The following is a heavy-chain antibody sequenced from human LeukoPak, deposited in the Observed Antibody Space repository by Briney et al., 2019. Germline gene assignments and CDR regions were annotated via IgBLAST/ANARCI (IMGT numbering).Heavy chain of an antibody. V-gene: IGHV4-59*01. D-gene: IGHD6-6*01. Sequence: SETLSLTCSVSVVSISNYYWSWIRQPPGKGLEWIAFIYYDGTTNYNPSLKSRATISVDTSKNQYSLNLISVTPADTAVYYCARGGASSKFFDAWGQGILVTVSS. CDR2: IYYDGTT. CDR3: ARGGASSKFFDA. J-gene: IGHJ4*02. CDR1: VVSISNYY.